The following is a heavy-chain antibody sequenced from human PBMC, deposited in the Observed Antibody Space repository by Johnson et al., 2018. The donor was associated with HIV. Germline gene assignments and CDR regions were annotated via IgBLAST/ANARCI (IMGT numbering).Heavy chain of an antibody. CDR1: GFTFSSYD. V-gene: IGHV3-23*04. J-gene: IGHJ3*02. CDR3: ASEVRGVLDI. Sequence: VHLVESGGGLVQPGGSLRLSCAASGFTFSSYDMHWVRQATGKGLEWVSAISGSGGSTYYADSVKGRFTISRDNSKNTLYLQMNSLRAEDTAVYYCASEVRGVLDIWGQGTMVTVSS. D-gene: IGHD3-10*01. CDR2: ISGSGGST.